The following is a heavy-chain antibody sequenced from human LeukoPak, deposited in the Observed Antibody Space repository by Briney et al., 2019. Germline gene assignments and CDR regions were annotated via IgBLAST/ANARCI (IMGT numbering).Heavy chain of an antibody. J-gene: IGHJ4*02. V-gene: IGHV3-48*03. D-gene: IGHD2-15*01. CDR2: ISSSGSTI. CDR3: ARDNLIRYSGGSCYNY. Sequence: PGGSLRLSCAASGFTFSSYEMNWVRQAPGKGLEWVSYISSSGSTIYYADSVKGRFTISRDNAKKSLYLQMNSLRAEDTAVYYCARDNLIRYSGGSCYNYWGQGTLVTVSS. CDR1: GFTFSSYE.